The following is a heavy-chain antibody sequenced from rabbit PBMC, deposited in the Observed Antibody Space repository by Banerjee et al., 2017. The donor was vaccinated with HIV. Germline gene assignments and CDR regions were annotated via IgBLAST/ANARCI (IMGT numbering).Heavy chain of an antibody. J-gene: IGHJ4*01. Sequence: QEQLVESGGGLVKPGASLTLTCTASGISFSSSYDMCWVRQAPGKGLEWIGCIYTGNGKTYYASWANGRFTISKSSSTTVTLQMTSLTAADTATYFCARDAGTGDYIDVYFSLWGQGTLVTVS. V-gene: IGHV1S45*01. CDR1: GISFSSSYD. D-gene: IGHD8-1*01. CDR2: IYTGNGKT. CDR3: ARDAGTGDYIDVYFSL.